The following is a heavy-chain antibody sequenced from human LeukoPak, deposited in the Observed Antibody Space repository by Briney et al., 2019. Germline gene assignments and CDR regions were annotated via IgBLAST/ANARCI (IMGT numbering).Heavy chain of an antibody. V-gene: IGHV4-34*01. CDR3: ARVPRRRLWLPVDY. CDR2: INHSGST. Sequence: SETLSLTCAVYGGSFSGYYWSWIRQPPGKGLEWIGEINHSGSTNYNPSLKSRVTISVDTSKNQFSLKLSSVTAADTAVYYCARVPRRRLWLPVDYWGQGTLVIVSS. J-gene: IGHJ4*02. D-gene: IGHD5-18*01. CDR1: GGSFSGYY.